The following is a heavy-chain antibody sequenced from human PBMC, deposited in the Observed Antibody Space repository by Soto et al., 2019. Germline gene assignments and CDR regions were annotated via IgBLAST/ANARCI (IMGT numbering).Heavy chain of an antibody. CDR3: ARDTNSLDP. V-gene: IGHV4-38-2*02. CDR2: IYHSGDT. Sequence: KPSETLSLTCTVSSYSISSGFFWGWIRQPPGKGLEWIGSIYHSGDTHYNPSLKSRVTISVDTSKNQFSLKLNSLTAADTAVYYCARDTNSLDPWGQGILVTVSS. J-gene: IGHJ5*02. CDR1: SYSISSGFF.